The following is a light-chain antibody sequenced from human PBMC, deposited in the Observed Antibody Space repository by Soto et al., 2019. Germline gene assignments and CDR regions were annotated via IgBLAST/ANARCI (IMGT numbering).Light chain of an antibody. V-gene: IGKV3-20*01. CDR1: QSVSSNY. J-gene: IGKJ1*01. Sequence: EIVLTQSPGTLSLSPGERATLSCRASQSVSSNYLAWYQQKPGQAPRLLIYGASSRATGIPDRFSGSGSGTDFTLTISRLVPEDFAVYYCQQYASSPWTFGQGTKVEIK. CDR3: QQYASSPWT. CDR2: GAS.